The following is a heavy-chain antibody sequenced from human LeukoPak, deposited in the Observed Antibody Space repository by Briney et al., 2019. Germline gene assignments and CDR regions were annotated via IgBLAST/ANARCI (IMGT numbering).Heavy chain of an antibody. J-gene: IGHJ4*02. CDR3: AREGGFDYDSRGYLDY. D-gene: IGHD3-22*01. V-gene: IGHV1-2*06. Sequence: ASVKVSCKASGYTFTGYYIHLVRQAPGQGLEWMGRINPNSDVTNYAQKFRGRVTMTRDTSISTAYMELSSLRSDDTAVYYCAREGGFDYDSRGYLDYWGQGTLVTVSS. CDR1: GYTFTGYY. CDR2: INPNSDVT.